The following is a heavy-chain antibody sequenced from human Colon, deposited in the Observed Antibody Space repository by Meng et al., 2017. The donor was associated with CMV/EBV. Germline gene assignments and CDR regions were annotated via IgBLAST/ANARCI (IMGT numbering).Heavy chain of an antibody. CDR1: GFTFSRFW. CDR3: ARDLSGASDF. J-gene: IGHJ4*02. D-gene: IGHD7-27*01. CDR2: TNEDGTIT. Sequence: QLVESWVGLVHPGGSLGLSFAASGFTFSRFWMHLVRQAPGKGLVWVSRTNEDGTITNYADSVKGRFTISRDNAENTLYLQMNSLRAEDTAVYYCARDLSGASDFWGQGTLVTVSS. V-gene: IGHV3-74*01.